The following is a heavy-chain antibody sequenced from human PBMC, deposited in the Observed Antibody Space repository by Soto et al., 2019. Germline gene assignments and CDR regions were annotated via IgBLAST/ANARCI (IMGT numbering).Heavy chain of an antibody. CDR2: INHSGST. D-gene: IGHD3-10*01. Sequence: SETLSLTCAVYGGSFSGYYWSWIRRPPGKGLEWIGEINHSGSTNYNPSLKSRVTISVDTSKNQFSLKLSSVTAADTAVYYCARVSGIYYYGMDVWGQGTTVT. J-gene: IGHJ6*02. CDR1: GGSFSGYY. CDR3: ARVSGIYYYGMDV. V-gene: IGHV4-34*01.